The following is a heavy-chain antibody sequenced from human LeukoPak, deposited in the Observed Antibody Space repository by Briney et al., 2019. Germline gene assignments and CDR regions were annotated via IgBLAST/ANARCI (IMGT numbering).Heavy chain of an antibody. V-gene: IGHV3-30*01. J-gene: IGHJ4*02. CDR2: ISYDGSNK. Sequence: RAGGSLRLSCAASGFTFSSYWMNWVRQAPGKGLEWVAVISYDGSNKYYADSVKGRFTISRDNSKNTLYLQMHSLRAEDTAVYYCARGHTETANNDYWGQGTLVTVSS. CDR1: GFTFSSYW. CDR3: ARGHTETANNDY. D-gene: IGHD5-24*01.